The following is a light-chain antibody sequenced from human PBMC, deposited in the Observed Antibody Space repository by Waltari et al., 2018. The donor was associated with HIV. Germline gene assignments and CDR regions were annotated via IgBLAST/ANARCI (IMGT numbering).Light chain of an antibody. Sequence: EIVLTQSPGTLSLSPGERATLSCRASQTVNSAYLAWYQQKPGQAPRLLIYGASTRATGIPARFSGSGFGTEFSLTISSLQSEDFAVYYCQQYNSWPPGYTFGQGTKLEIK. CDR1: QTVNSAY. V-gene: IGKV3-15*01. CDR3: QQYNSWPPGYT. CDR2: GAS. J-gene: IGKJ2*01.